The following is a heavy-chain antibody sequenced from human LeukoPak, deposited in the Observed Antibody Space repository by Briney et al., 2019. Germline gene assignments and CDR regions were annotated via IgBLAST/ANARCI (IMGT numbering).Heavy chain of an antibody. CDR2: IYYSGST. D-gene: IGHD3-16*01. CDR3: ARSYYDYVWGSPTCFDY. V-gene: IGHV4-39*01. J-gene: IGHJ4*02. CDR1: GGSISGSSYS. Sequence: PSETLSLTCTVSGGSISGSSYSWGWIRQPPGKGLEWIGSIYYSGSTYYNPSLKSRVTISVDTSKNQFSLKLSSVTAADTAVYYCARSYYDYVWGSPTCFDYWGQGTLVTVSS.